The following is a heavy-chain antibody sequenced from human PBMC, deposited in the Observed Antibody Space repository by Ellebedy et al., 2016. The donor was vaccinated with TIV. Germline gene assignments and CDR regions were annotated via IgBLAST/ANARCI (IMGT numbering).Heavy chain of an antibody. D-gene: IGHD3-16*01. CDR1: GFTFSNYA. CDR3: AKPMGPGGRFDAFDI. V-gene: IGHV3-23*01. Sequence: GEFLKISXAASGFTFSNYAMSWVRQAPGKGLEWVSAITGIGTSTYYADSVKGRFTISRDNSKNTLSLQMNSLRADDTAIYYCAKPMGPGGRFDAFDIWGQGTLVTVSS. J-gene: IGHJ3*02. CDR2: ITGIGTST.